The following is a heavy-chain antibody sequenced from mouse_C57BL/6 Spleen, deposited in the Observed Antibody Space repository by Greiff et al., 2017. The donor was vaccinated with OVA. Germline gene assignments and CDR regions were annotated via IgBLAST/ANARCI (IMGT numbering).Heavy chain of an antibody. D-gene: IGHD2-4*01. Sequence: VQLQQSGPELVKPGASVKMSCKASGYTFTDYYMHWVKQKPGKGLEWIGEIYPGSGNTYYNEKFKGKATLTADTSSSTAYMQLSSLTSEDSAVYFCAREDYDDVDAMDYWGQGTSVTVSS. J-gene: IGHJ4*01. V-gene: IGHV1-83*01. CDR1: YTFTDYYM. CDR2: YPGSGNTY. CDR3: REDYDDVDAMDY.